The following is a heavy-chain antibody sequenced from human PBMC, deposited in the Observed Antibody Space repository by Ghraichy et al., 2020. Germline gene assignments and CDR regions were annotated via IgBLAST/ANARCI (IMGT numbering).Heavy chain of an antibody. CDR1: GFTVSSNY. CDR3: ARGAYSGSYYYFDY. D-gene: IGHD1-26*01. CDR2: IYSGGST. Sequence: GGSLRLSCAASGFTVSSNYMSWVRQAPGKGLKWVSVIYSGGSTYYADSVKGRFTISRDNSKNTLYLQMNSLRAEDTAVYYCARGAYSGSYYYFDYWGQGTLVTVSS. J-gene: IGHJ4*02. V-gene: IGHV3-66*01.